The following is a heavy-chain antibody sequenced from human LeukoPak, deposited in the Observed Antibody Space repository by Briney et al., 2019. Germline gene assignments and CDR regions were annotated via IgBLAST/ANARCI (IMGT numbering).Heavy chain of an antibody. J-gene: IGHJ4*02. CDR2: IYYSGST. CDR3: ARVTGYVMEDYFDY. Sequence: SETLSLTCAVSGDSISNFYWSWIRQPPGKGLEWIGYIYYSGSTNYNPSLKSRVTISVDTSKNQFSLRLSSVTAADTAVYYCARVTGYVMEDYFDYWGQGTLVTVSS. D-gene: IGHD6-13*01. V-gene: IGHV4-59*01. CDR1: GDSISNFY.